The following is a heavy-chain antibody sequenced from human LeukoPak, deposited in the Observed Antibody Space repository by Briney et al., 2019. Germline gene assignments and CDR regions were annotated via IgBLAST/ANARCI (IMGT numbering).Heavy chain of an antibody. CDR2: INHSGST. Sequence: SETLSFTCAVYGGSFSGYYWSWIRQPPGKGLEWIGEINHSGSTNYNPSLKSRVTISVDTSKNQFSLKLSSVTAADTAVYYCARVASDCSSTSCPTGSYQDYWGQGTLVTVSS. V-gene: IGHV4-34*01. J-gene: IGHJ4*02. CDR3: ARVASDCSSTSCPTGSYQDY. D-gene: IGHD2-2*01. CDR1: GGSFSGYY.